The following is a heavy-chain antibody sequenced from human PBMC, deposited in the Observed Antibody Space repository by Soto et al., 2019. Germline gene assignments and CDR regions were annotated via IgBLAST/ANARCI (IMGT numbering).Heavy chain of an antibody. J-gene: IGHJ6*02. V-gene: IGHV1-69*12. D-gene: IGHD2-15*01. Sequence: QVQLVQSGAEVKKPGSSVKVSCKASGGTFSSYAISWVRQAPGQGLEWMGGIIPIFGTANYAQKFQGRVTITADESTSTAYMELSSLRSEDTAVYYCARDIGVVAAIAGGNYGMDVWGQGTTVTVSS. CDR2: IIPIFGTA. CDR3: ARDIGVVAAIAGGNYGMDV. CDR1: GGTFSSYA.